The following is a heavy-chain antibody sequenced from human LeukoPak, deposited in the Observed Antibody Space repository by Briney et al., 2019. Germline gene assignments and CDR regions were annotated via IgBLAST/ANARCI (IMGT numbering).Heavy chain of an antibody. J-gene: IGHJ4*02. CDR3: ASSPEWELLNPSFDY. CDR1: GGSISSSSYY. V-gene: IGHV4-39*07. CDR2: IYYSGST. Sequence: SETLSLTCTVSGGSISSSSYYWGWIRQPPGKGLEWIGSIYYSGSTYYNPSLKSRVTISVDTSKNQFSLKLSSVTAADTAVYYCASSPEWELLNPSFDYWGQGTLVTVSS. D-gene: IGHD1-26*01.